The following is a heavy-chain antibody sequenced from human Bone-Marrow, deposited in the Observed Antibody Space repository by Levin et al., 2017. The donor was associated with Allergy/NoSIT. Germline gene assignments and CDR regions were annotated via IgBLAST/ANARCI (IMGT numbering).Heavy chain of an antibody. Sequence: GGSLRLSCVASGFTVSSNYMNWVRQAPGKGLEWVSVIYSGGSTYYADSVKGRFTISRDNSKNTLYLQLSSLRAEDTAVYYCATDRAYCSNTTCYLPDAFDIWGQGTMVTVSS. CDR2: IYSGGST. CDR1: GFTVSSNY. V-gene: IGHV3-66*01. D-gene: IGHD2-2*01. J-gene: IGHJ3*02. CDR3: ATDRAYCSNTTCYLPDAFDI.